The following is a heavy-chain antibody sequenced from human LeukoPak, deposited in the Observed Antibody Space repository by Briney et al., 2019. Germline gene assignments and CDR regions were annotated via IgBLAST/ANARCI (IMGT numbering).Heavy chain of an antibody. V-gene: IGHV3-23*01. D-gene: IGHD2-21*02. Sequence: GGSLRLSCAASGSTFSDYAMSWVRQAPGKGLDWVSTISSYGGSTYYADSVKGRFTISRDNSKNTLYLQMNSLRAEDTAVYFCAKDSPSVTATPHDYWGQGALVTVSS. J-gene: IGHJ4*02. CDR3: AKDSPSVTATPHDY. CDR1: GSTFSDYA. CDR2: ISSYGGST.